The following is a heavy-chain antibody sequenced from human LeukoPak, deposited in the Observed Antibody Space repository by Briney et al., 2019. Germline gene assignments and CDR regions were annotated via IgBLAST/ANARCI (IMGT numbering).Heavy chain of an antibody. D-gene: IGHD6-13*01. CDR1: GFTFSSYA. J-gene: IGHJ6*03. CDR2: INWNGGST. V-gene: IGHV3-20*04. CDR3: ARAQQLVPGGYYYYYYMDV. Sequence: GGSLRLSCAASGFTFSSYAMSWVRQAPGKGLEWVSGINWNGGSTGYADSVKGRFTISRDNAKNSLYLQMNSLRAEDTALYYCARAQQLVPGGYYYYYYMDVWGKGTTVTVSS.